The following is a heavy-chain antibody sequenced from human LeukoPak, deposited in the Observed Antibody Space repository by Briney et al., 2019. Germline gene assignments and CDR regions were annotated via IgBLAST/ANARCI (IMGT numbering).Heavy chain of an antibody. CDR2: ISYDGNKK. V-gene: IGHV3-30*03. Sequence: PGGSLRLSCAASGFTSSSYGMHWVRQAPGKGLEWVAVISYDGNKKFYADSVKGRFTISRDNSKNTLYLQMNSLRAEDAAVYYCARVPGREPSRLDYWGQGTLVTVSS. J-gene: IGHJ4*02. CDR1: GFTSSSYG. D-gene: IGHD1-26*01. CDR3: ARVPGREPSRLDY.